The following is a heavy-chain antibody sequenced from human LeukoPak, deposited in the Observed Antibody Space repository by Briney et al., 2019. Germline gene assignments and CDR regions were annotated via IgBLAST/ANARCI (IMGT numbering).Heavy chain of an antibody. CDR2: IYPGDSDT. V-gene: IGHV5-51*01. D-gene: IGHD6-6*01. Sequence: HGESLKISCRVSEYDFTDYWIGWVRQMPGKGLEWMGIIYPGDSDTRYSPSFQGQVTISADKSISTAYLQWSSLKASDTAMYYCARMGSEGSSSLWFDPWGQGTLVTVSS. CDR1: EYDFTDYW. J-gene: IGHJ5*02. CDR3: ARMGSEGSSSLWFDP.